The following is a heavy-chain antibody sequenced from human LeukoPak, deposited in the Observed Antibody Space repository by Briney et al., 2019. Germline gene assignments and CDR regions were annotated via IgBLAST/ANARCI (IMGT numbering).Heavy chain of an antibody. CDR3: AREDPQTKVPEGMDV. CDR1: GGSISHYY. D-gene: IGHD4/OR15-4a*01. J-gene: IGHJ6*02. V-gene: IGHV4-59*01. Sequence: PSETLSLTCTVSGGSISHYYWSWIRQPPGEGLEWIGYIYYSGTTNYNPSLKSRVTISVDTSKNQSSLKLNSVTAADTAVYYCAREDPQTKVPEGMDVWGQGTTVTVSS. CDR2: IYYSGTT.